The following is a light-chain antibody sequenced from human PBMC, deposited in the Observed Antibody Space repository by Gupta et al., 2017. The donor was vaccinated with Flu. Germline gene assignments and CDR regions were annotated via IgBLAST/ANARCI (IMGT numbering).Light chain of an antibody. CDR3: AAWEDSRGGRWV. J-gene: IGLJ3*02. V-gene: IGLV1-47*01. CDR1: SSNIGSNY. Sequence: QSVLTQPPSASGTPGQRVTVSCSGASSNIGSNYVYWYQQLPGTATNRLIRRNNQRPAGGPDRVSGSKSGTSATLAISGLRSDEEADYYCAAWEDSRGGRWVFGGGTKLTVL. CDR2: RNN.